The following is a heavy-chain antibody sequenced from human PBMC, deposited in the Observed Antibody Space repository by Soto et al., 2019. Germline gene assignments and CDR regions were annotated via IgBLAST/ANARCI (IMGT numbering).Heavy chain of an antibody. CDR1: GFTFSNYY. CDR2: ISSTGRTI. CDR3: ARSYSSGWEFDY. D-gene: IGHD6-19*01. V-gene: IGHV3-11*01. Sequence: GGSLRLSCGASGFTFSNYYMSWIRQAPGKGLEWVSYISSTGRTIYYADSVKGRFTVSRDNAQNSLSLKLNSLRVEDTAVYYCARSYSSGWEFDYWGQGXQVTVHS. J-gene: IGHJ4*02.